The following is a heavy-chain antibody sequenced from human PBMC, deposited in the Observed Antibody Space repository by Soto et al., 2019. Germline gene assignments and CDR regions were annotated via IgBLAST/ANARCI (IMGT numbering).Heavy chain of an antibody. V-gene: IGHV1-8*01. Sequence: QVQLVQSGAEVKKPGASVKVSCKASGYTFTSYDINWVRQATGQGLEWMGWMNPNSGNTGYAQKFLGRGTMTRNTTISTAYMELRSLRSEDTAVYYCAREPHLYGDYDGSGDYWGQGTLVTVSS. CDR2: MNPNSGNT. CDR1: GYTFTSYD. J-gene: IGHJ4*02. CDR3: AREPHLYGDYDGSGDY. D-gene: IGHD4-17*01.